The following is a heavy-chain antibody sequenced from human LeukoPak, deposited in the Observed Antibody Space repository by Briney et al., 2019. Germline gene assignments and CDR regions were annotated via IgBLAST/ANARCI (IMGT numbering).Heavy chain of an antibody. CDR3: AKWGDYDILTGYYVSDF. D-gene: IGHD3-9*01. CDR1: GFVFRNYA. Sequence: GASLRLSCAASGFVFRNYAMSWVRQAPGKGLEWVSAITGSGDTTYYADSVKGRFTISRDNSKNTLYVEMNTLRAEDTAVYYCAKWGDYDILTGYYVSDFWGQGTLVTVSS. J-gene: IGHJ4*02. CDR2: ITGSGDTT. V-gene: IGHV3-23*01.